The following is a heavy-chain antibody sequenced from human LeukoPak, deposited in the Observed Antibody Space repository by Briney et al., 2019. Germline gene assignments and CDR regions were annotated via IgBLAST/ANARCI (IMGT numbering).Heavy chain of an antibody. CDR1: GGSIRSTSYY. J-gene: IGHJ3*02. D-gene: IGHD6-19*01. Sequence: SETLSLTCTLSGGSIRSTSYYWGWIRQSPGKGLEWIGNIYFSGSTHYNMSLKSRVTISVDTSKNQFSLKLNSVTAADTAVYYCARLSYSSDWFDAFDIWGQGIMVTVSS. CDR3: ARLSYSSDWFDAFDI. CDR2: IYFSGST. V-gene: IGHV4-39*01.